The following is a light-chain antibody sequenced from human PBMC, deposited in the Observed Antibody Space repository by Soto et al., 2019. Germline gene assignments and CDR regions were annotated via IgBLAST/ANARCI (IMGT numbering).Light chain of an antibody. CDR3: QQYNNWPPLT. V-gene: IGKV3-15*01. Sequence: EIVMTQSPATLSVSPGERATLSCRASQSLSSNLAWYQQKPGQAPRLLIYGASTRATGIPARFSGSGSGTEFTLTISSLQSEDSAIYYCQQYNNWPPLTFGGGTKVEIK. CDR2: GAS. J-gene: IGKJ4*01. CDR1: QSLSSN.